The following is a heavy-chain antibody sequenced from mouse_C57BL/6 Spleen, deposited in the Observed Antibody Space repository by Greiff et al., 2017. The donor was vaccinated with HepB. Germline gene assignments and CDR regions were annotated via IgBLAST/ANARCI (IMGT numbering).Heavy chain of an antibody. CDR1: GYTFTSYW. J-gene: IGHJ1*03. CDR3: ARGGYYYGSSYWYFDV. D-gene: IGHD1-1*01. V-gene: IGHV1-55*01. Sequence: QVQLKQPGAELVKPGASVKMSCKASGYTFTSYWITWVKQRPGQGLEWIGDIYPGSGSTNYNEKFKSKATLTVDTSSSTAYMQLSSLTSEDSAVYYCARGGYYYGSSYWYFDVWGTGTTVTVSS. CDR2: IYPGSGST.